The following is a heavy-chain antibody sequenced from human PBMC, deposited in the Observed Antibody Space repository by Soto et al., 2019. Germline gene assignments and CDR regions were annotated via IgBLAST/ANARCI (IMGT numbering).Heavy chain of an antibody. CDR3: AKQGAATGDFDH. CDR2: ISGNGGSS. J-gene: IGHJ4*02. V-gene: IGHV3-23*01. CDR1: GFTFSSYV. D-gene: IGHD6-13*01. Sequence: WGSLRLSCAASGFTFSSYVMTWVRQAPGKGLEWVSSISGNGGSSFYADSVRGRFTISRDSSKNTLYLQMNTLRAEDTALYYCAKQGAATGDFDHWGQGALVTVSS.